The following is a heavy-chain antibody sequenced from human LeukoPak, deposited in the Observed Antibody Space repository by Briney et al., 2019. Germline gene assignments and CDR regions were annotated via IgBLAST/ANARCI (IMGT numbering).Heavy chain of an antibody. CDR3: TTAAEEQWLVLLYYFDY. J-gene: IGHJ4*02. V-gene: IGHV3-15*01. Sequence: GAPGLSRAGSGFHFRNAWMGWVRQAPGKGVGGGGRIKNKNEGGTTDYAAPVKGRFTISRDDSKNTLYLQMNSLKTEDTAVYYCTTAAEEQWLVLLYYFDYWGQGTLVTVSS. CDR2: IKNKNEGGTT. CDR1: GFHFRNAW. D-gene: IGHD6-19*01.